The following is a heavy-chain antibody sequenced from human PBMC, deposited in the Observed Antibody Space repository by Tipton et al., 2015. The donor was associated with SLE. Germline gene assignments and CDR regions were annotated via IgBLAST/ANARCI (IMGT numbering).Heavy chain of an antibody. CDR1: GFTFSSYA. CDR3: ARLGSDYHFYLDV. CDR2: ISYDGSNK. J-gene: IGHJ6*03. V-gene: IGHV3-30*04. D-gene: IGHD3-16*01. Sequence: SLRLSCAASGFTFSSYAMHWVRQAPGKGLEWVAVISYDGSNKYYADSVKGRFTISRDNSKNTLYLQMASLRAEDMGVYYCARLGSDYHFYLDVWGKGTTVTVSS.